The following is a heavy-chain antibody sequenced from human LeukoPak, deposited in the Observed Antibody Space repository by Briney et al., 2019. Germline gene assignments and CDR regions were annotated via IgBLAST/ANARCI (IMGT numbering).Heavy chain of an antibody. CDR1: GFSLNTHA. D-gene: IGHD3-10*01. V-gene: IGHV3-30-3*01. J-gene: IGHJ4*02. CDR2: VSYDGDNK. CDR3: ARGSHGWGGRYFEP. Sequence: PGGSLRLSCAASGFSLNTHAMDGVRQSPGKGLEWVAGVSYDGDNKYYADSVRGRFTVSRDNSKKTVSLHMNSLTSEDTAVYFCARGSHGWGGRYFEPWGQGTLVTVSS.